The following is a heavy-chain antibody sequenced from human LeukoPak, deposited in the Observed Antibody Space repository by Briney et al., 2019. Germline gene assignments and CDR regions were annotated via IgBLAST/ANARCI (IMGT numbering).Heavy chain of an antibody. J-gene: IGHJ4*02. D-gene: IGHD3-10*01. Sequence: PSETLSLTCAVSGYSISSGYYWGWIRQPPGKGLEWIGSIYHSGSTYYNPSLKSRVTISVDTSKNQFSLKLSSVTAADTAVYYCARLRKGEDYFDYWGRGTLVTVSS. CDR1: GYSISSGYY. CDR2: IYHSGST. V-gene: IGHV4-38-2*01. CDR3: ARLRKGEDYFDY.